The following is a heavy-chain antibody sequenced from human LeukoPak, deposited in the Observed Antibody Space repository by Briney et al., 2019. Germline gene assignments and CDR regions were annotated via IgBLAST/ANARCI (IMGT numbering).Heavy chain of an antibody. CDR2: ISSSSSYI. CDR3: ARSPVVVVAATLNDY. Sequence: PGGSLRLSCAASGFTFSSYSMNWVRQAPGKGLEWVSSISSSSSYIYYADSVKGRFTISRDNAKNSLYLQMNSLRAEDTAVYYCARSPVVVVAATLNDYWGQGTLVTVSS. J-gene: IGHJ4*02. V-gene: IGHV3-21*01. CDR1: GFTFSSYS. D-gene: IGHD2-15*01.